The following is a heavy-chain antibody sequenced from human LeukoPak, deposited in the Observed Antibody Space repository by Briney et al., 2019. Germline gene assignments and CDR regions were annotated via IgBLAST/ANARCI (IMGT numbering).Heavy chain of an antibody. J-gene: IGHJ6*02. CDR1: GFTFSSYS. CDR3: ARFPPIVATIQDYYYYGMDV. CDR2: ISSSSSSYI. D-gene: IGHD5-12*01. Sequence: GGSLRLSCAASGFTFSSYSMNWVRQAPGKGLEWVSSISSSSSSYIYYADSVKGRFTISRDNAKNSLYLQMNSLRAEDTAVYYCARFPPIVATIQDYYYYGMDVWGQGTTVTVSS. V-gene: IGHV3-21*01.